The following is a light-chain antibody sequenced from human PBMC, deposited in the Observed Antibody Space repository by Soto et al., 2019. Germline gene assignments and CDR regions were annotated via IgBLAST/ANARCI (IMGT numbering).Light chain of an antibody. V-gene: IGKV1-27*01. Sequence: DIQMTQSASSLSASVGDRVTITCRASQGISNFVAWYQQKPGKAPTLLIYEASTLQSGVPSGFSGRGSGTDFTLTISSMQPEAVATYFCQDYNSAPYAFGQGNTLEIK. CDR2: EAS. CDR1: QGISNF. CDR3: QDYNSAPYA. J-gene: IGKJ2*01.